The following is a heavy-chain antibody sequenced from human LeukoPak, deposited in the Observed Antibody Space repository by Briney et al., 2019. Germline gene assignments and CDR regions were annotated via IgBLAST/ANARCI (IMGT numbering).Heavy chain of an antibody. Sequence: SETLFLTCTVSGGSISISGYYWSWIRQPPGKGLEWIGEINHSGSTNYNPSLKSRVTISVDTSKNQFSLKLSSVTAADTAVYYCARTRPRVPFDPWGQGTLVTVSS. CDR3: ARTRPRVPFDP. V-gene: IGHV4-39*07. D-gene: IGHD3-10*01. CDR2: INHSGST. J-gene: IGHJ5*02. CDR1: GGSISISGYY.